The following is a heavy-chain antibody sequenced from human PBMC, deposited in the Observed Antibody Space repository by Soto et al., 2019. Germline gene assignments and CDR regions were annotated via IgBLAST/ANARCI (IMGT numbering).Heavy chain of an antibody. D-gene: IGHD4-17*01. Sequence: GESLNLSCDVSGYRVTIYFSGWVRQLPGKGLEWMGIIYPGDSDTRYSPSFQGQVTISADKSINTAYLQWSSLKASDTAMYYCARLDYGDSFRGMDVWGQGTTVTVSS. CDR1: GYRVTIYF. J-gene: IGHJ6*02. CDR2: IYPGDSDT. V-gene: IGHV5-51*01. CDR3: ARLDYGDSFRGMDV.